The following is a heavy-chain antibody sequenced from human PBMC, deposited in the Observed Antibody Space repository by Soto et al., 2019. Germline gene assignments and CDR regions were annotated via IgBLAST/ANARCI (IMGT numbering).Heavy chain of an antibody. Sequence: SETLSLTCTVSGGSISSSSYYWGWIRQPPGKGLEWIGSIYYSVSTYYNPSLKSRVTISIDTSNNQFSLKLSSVTAADPAVYYCASRIPRNPYSGSYTPLDYWGQGTLVTVSS. CDR3: ASRIPRNPYSGSYTPLDY. CDR2: IYYSVST. J-gene: IGHJ4*02. D-gene: IGHD1-26*01. V-gene: IGHV4-39*01. CDR1: GGSISSSSYY.